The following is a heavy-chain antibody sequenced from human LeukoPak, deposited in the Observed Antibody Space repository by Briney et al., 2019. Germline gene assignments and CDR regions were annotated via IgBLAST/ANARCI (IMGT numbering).Heavy chain of an antibody. CDR1: GFTFSSYT. CDR3: AKDRGAAADFDY. J-gene: IGHJ4*02. CDR2: ISGSGGST. V-gene: IGHV3-23*01. D-gene: IGHD6-13*01. Sequence: GGSLRLSCAASGFTFSSYTMTWVRQAPGKGLEWVSAISGSGGSTYYADSVKGRFTISRDNSKNTLYLQMNSLRAEDTAVYYCAKDRGAAADFDYWGQGTLVTVSS.